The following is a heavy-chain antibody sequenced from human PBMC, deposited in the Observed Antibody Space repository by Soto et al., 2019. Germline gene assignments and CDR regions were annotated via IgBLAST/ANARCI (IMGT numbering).Heavy chain of an antibody. V-gene: IGHV4-34*01. Sequence: SETLSLTCAVYGGSFSGYYWSWIRQPPGKGLEWIGEINHSGSTNYNPSLKSRVTISVETSKNQFSLNLSSVTAADTAVYYCARSRGYSGYDYGNFEYWGQGKQVYVS. CDR1: GGSFSGYY. CDR2: INHSGST. CDR3: ARSRGYSGYDYGNFEY. J-gene: IGHJ4*02. D-gene: IGHD5-12*01.